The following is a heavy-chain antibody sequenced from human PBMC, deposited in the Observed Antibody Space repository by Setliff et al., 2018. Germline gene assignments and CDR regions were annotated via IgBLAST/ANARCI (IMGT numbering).Heavy chain of an antibody. Sequence: GGSLRLSCAASGFTFSTYAMHWVRRAPGKGLEWVAVISYDGSNKYYADSVKGRFTISRDNSKNTLYLQMNSLGAEDTAVYYCARLEFEYSSSWHIDYWGQGTLVTVSS. CDR2: ISYDGSNK. J-gene: IGHJ4*02. CDR1: GFTFSTYA. CDR3: ARLEFEYSSSWHIDY. D-gene: IGHD6-13*01. V-gene: IGHV3-30-3*01.